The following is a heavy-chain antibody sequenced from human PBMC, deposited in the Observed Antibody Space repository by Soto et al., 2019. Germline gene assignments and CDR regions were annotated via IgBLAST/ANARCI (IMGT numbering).Heavy chain of an antibody. Sequence: QITLKESGPTLVKPTQTLTLTCTFSGFSLSASGVGVGWIRQPPGKALEWLAIIYWDDAKHYSPSLKSSLTITKDTPKNKVVLTMTNMDPVDTATYYCAHKGGGDRILDYWGQGTLVTVSS. J-gene: IGHJ4*02. V-gene: IGHV2-5*02. CDR2: IYWDDAK. CDR1: GFSLSASGVG. D-gene: IGHD3-16*01. CDR3: AHKGGGDRILDY.